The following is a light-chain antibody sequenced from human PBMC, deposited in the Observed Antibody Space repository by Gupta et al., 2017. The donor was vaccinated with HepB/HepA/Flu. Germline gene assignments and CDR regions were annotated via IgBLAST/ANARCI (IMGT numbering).Light chain of an antibody. CDR1: ESIGSN. V-gene: IGKV3-11*01. CDR3: QQRSSWPPFA. CDR2: SAS. Sequence: EVVSAQPPVTLFLSPGERATLSCRASESIGSNLASYQQKPGQAPRLLLYSASKRPTYIAPRFSGSGSGTDFTLTITSLEPEDFALYYCQQRSSWPPFAFGPGTKVDF. J-gene: IGKJ3*01.